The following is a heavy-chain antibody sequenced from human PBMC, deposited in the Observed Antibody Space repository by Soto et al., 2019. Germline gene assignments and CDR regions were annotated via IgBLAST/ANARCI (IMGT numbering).Heavy chain of an antibody. Sequence: GRSLRLSCAASGFTFTNFAMAWVRQAPGKGLEWVSGISGSGGSTYYADSVKGRFTISRDNSKNTLYLQMNSLRAEDTAVYYYAKVESSGYPGMDVWGQGTTVTVSS. D-gene: IGHD3-22*01. CDR1: GFTFTNFA. V-gene: IGHV3-23*01. J-gene: IGHJ6*02. CDR3: AKVESSGYPGMDV. CDR2: ISGSGGST.